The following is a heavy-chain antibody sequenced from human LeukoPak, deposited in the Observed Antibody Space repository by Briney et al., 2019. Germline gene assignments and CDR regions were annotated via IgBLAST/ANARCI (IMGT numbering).Heavy chain of an antibody. CDR1: RYTFTSYY. CDR3: ASDLSSIAARPSISNWFDP. V-gene: IGHV1-46*01. CDR2: INPSGGST. J-gene: IGHJ5*02. D-gene: IGHD6-6*01. Sequence: GASVKVSCKASRYTFTSYYMHWVRQAPGQGLEWMGIINPSGGSTSYAQRFQGRVTMTRDTSTSTVYMELSSLRSEDTAVYYCASDLSSIAARPSISNWFDPWGQGTLVTVSS.